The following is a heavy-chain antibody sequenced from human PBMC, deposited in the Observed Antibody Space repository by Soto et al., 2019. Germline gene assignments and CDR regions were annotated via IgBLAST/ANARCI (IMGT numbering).Heavy chain of an antibody. Sequence: SVKVSCKASGGTFSSYAISWVRQAPGQGLEWMGGIIPIFGTANYAQKFQGRVTITADESTSTAYMELSSLRSEDTAVYYCARDPLSGDYFDYWGQGTLVTVSS. V-gene: IGHV1-69*13. CDR1: GGTFSSYA. J-gene: IGHJ4*02. CDR3: ARDPLSGDYFDY. D-gene: IGHD3-10*01. CDR2: IIPIFGTA.